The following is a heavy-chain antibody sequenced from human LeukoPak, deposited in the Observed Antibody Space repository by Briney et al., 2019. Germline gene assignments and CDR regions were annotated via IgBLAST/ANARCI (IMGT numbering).Heavy chain of an antibody. V-gene: IGHV3-30*18. CDR1: GFTFSTYG. CDR2: ISNDGSNK. CDR3: AKDAGDNWNDGWVNWFDP. J-gene: IGHJ5*02. Sequence: GGSLRLSCAASGFTFSTYGMHWVRQAPGKGLEWVAVISNDGSNKFYADSVKGRFTISRDNSKNTLYLQMNSLRAEDTAVYYCAKDAGDNWNDGWVNWFDPWGQGTLVTVSS. D-gene: IGHD1-1*01.